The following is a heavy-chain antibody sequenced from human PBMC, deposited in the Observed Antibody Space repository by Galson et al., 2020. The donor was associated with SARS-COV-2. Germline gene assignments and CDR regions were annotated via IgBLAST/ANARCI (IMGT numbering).Heavy chain of an antibody. J-gene: IGHJ6*02. CDR3: ATEEFYSGKDYYYGMDV. CDR1: GFTFSSYG. CDR2: ISYDGSNK. D-gene: IGHD1-26*01. Sequence: TGGSLRLSCAASGFTFSSYGMHWVRQAPGKGLEWVAVISYDGSNKYYADSVKGRFTISRDNSKNTLYLQMNSLRAEDTAVYYWATEEFYSGKDYYYGMDVWGQGTTVTVSS. V-gene: IGHV3-30*03.